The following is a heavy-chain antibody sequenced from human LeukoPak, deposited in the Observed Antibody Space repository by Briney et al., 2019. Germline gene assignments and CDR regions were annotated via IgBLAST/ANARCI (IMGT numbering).Heavy chain of an antibody. CDR1: GYTFTNYD. V-gene: IGHV1-69*04. CDR2: IIPILGIA. J-gene: IGHJ6*03. D-gene: IGHD3-3*01. Sequence: SVKVSCKASGYTFTNYDFNWVRQAPGQGLEWMGRIIPILGIANYAQKFQGRVTITADKSTSTAYMELSSLRSEDTAVYYCARDDREWLSFYYYYYMDVWGKGTTVTVSS. CDR3: ARDDREWLSFYYYYYMDV.